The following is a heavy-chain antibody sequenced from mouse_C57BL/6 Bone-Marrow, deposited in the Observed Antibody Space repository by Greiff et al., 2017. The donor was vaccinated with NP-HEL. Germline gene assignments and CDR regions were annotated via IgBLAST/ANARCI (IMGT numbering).Heavy chain of an antibody. CDR1: GISITTGNYR. CDR2: IYYSGTI. CDR3: ARDKYDGYYPFDY. Sequence: EVKLVESGPGLVKPSQTVFLTCTVTGISITTGNYRWSWIRQFPGNKLEWIGYIYYSGTITFNPSLTSRPTITRDTPKNQFFLEMNSLTAEDTATYYCARDKYDGYYPFDYWGQGTTLTVSS. J-gene: IGHJ2*01. D-gene: IGHD2-3*01. V-gene: IGHV3-5*01.